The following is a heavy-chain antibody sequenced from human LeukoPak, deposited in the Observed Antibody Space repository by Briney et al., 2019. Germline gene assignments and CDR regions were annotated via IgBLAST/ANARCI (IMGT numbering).Heavy chain of an antibody. CDR3: ARDPRSSGYCSGGSCSDWFDP. CDR1: GGSVSRGSYY. D-gene: IGHD2-15*01. J-gene: IGHJ5*02. V-gene: IGHV4-61*01. Sequence: SETLSLTCTVSGGSVSRGSYYWSWIRQPPGKGLEWIGYIYYSGSTNYNPSLKSRVTISVDTSKNQFSLKLSSVTAADTAVYYCARDPRSSGYCSGGSCSDWFDPWGQGTLVTVSS. CDR2: IYYSGST.